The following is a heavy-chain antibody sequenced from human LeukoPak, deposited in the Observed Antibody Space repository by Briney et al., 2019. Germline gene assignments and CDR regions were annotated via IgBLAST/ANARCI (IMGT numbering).Heavy chain of an antibody. J-gene: IGHJ6*03. V-gene: IGHV4-39*07. CDR3: ARTTEGYAGGPGYSYYYYMDV. CDR2: MYYRGST. CDR1: GGSISSSSHY. Sequence: SETLSLTCTVSGGSISSSSHYWGWIRQPPGKGLEWIGSMYYRGSTHYNPSLKSRVTISVDTSKNQVSLKLRSVTAADTAVYYCARTTEGYAGGPGYSYYYYMDVWGKGTTVTISS. D-gene: IGHD5-12*01.